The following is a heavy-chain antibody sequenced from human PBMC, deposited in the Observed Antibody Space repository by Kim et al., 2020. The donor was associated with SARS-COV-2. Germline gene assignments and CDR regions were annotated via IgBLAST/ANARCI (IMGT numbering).Heavy chain of an antibody. D-gene: IGHD3-16*01. Sequence: SETLSLTCTVSGGSLTNSSYYWGWIRQPPGKGLEWIASISYSGGTYYNPSLRSRVTISVDTSKTQFSLKLSSVTAADTAVYYCARHEYMIGTRWPDYWGQGILVTVSS. CDR2: ISYSGGT. CDR3: ARHEYMIGTRWPDY. V-gene: IGHV4-39*01. J-gene: IGHJ4*02. CDR1: GGSLTNSSYY.